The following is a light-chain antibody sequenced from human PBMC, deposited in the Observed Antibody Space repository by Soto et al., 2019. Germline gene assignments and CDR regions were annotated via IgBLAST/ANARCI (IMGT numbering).Light chain of an antibody. Sequence: QSVLTQPPSVSGAPGQRVTISCTGSSSNIGANFDVNWYQHLPGTSPKLLIYADSNRPSGVPDRFSASKSGASASLAITGLQAEDEADYYCQTYDNSRSGAVFGGGTKVTVL. CDR2: ADS. V-gene: IGLV1-40*01. J-gene: IGLJ2*01. CDR1: SSNIGANFD. CDR3: QTYDNSRSGAV.